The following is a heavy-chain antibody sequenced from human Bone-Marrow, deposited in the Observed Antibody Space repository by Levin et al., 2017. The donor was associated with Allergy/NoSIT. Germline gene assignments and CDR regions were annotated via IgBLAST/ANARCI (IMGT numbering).Heavy chain of an antibody. J-gene: IGHJ6*02. V-gene: IGHV3-23*01. D-gene: IGHD2/OR15-2a*01. CDR2: INAAGSGT. Sequence: QSGGSLRLSCAASGFSFNSYAMTWVRQAPGKGLQWVSSINAAGSGTYYADAVKGRFTISRDNSKSTLYLEMDTLGVEDTGVYHCAKDRGQNYHYYGMDVWGQGTAVSVSS. CDR1: GFSFNSYA. CDR3: AKDRGQNYHYYGMDV.